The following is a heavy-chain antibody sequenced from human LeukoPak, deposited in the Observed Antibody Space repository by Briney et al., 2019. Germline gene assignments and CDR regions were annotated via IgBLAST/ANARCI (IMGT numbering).Heavy chain of an antibody. Sequence: PGGSLRLSCAVSGFFFAGYGMTWLRQAPGKGLEWVSGIALNDDDTDYADSVRGRFTISRDNFQSSLYLQMNSLRAEDTAVYYCARLILTGVPTRAYFDSWGHGTLVTVSS. CDR3: ARLILTGVPTRAYFDS. CDR1: GFFFAGYG. V-gene: IGHV3-23*01. CDR2: IALNDDDT. J-gene: IGHJ4*01. D-gene: IGHD3-9*01.